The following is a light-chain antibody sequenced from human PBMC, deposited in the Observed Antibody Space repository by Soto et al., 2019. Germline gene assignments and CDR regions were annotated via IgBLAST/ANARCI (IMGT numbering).Light chain of an antibody. Sequence: DIQMTQSPSTLSASVGDRVTITCRASQSISSWLAWYQQKPGKAPKLLIYDASSLESGVPSRFSGSGSGTEFTLTISSLQPDDFATYYCQKYNSVSSSLTFGGGTKVEVK. J-gene: IGKJ4*01. CDR1: QSISSW. CDR2: DAS. V-gene: IGKV1-5*01. CDR3: QKYNSVSSSLT.